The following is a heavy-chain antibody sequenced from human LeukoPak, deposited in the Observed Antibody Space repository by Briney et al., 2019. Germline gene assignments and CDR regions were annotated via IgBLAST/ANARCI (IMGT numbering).Heavy chain of an antibody. J-gene: IGHJ6*02. CDR2: IYYSGST. CDR3: ARSYDSSGYYYDYYYGMDV. D-gene: IGHD3-22*01. V-gene: IGHV4-59*06. CDR1: GGSISSYY. Sequence: MPSETLSLTCTVSGGSISSYYWSWIRQPPGKGLEWIGYIYYSGSTYYNPSLKSRVTISVDTSKNQFSLKLSSVTAADTAVYYCARSYDSSGYYYDYYYGMDVWGQGTTVTVSS.